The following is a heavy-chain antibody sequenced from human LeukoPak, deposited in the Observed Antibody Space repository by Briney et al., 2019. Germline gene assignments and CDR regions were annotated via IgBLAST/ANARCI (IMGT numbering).Heavy chain of an antibody. D-gene: IGHD1-1*01. CDR3: ARLETTPYYFDY. J-gene: IGHJ4*02. V-gene: IGHV3-21*01. CDR1: GLTFNSYN. Sequence: GGSLRLSCAASGLTFNSYNMNWVRQAPGKGLEWVSSISRSSTYISYADSVKGRFTISRDNAKNSLYLQMNSLRAEDTAVYYCARLETTPYYFDYWGQGTLVTVSS. CDR2: ISRSSTYI.